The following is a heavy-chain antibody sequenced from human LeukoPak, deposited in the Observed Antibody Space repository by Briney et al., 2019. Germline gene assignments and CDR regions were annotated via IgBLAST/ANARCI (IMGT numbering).Heavy chain of an antibody. V-gene: IGHV3-30-3*01. D-gene: IGHD6-19*01. CDR2: ISYDGSNK. CDR1: GFTFSSYA. CDR3: ASLAVAGTGN. Sequence: PGGSLRLSCAASGFTFSSYAMHWVRQAPGKGLEWVAVISYDGSNKYYADSVKGRFTISRDNSKSTLYLQMNSLRAEDTAVYYCASLAVAGTGNWGQGTLVTVSS. J-gene: IGHJ4*02.